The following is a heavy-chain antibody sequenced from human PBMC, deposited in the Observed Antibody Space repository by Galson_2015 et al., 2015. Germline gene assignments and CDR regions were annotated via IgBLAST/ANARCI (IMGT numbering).Heavy chain of an antibody. D-gene: IGHD3-22*01. CDR2: ISYDGSNK. J-gene: IGHJ6*02. Sequence: SLRLSCAASGFTFSSYAMHRVRQAPGKGLEWVAVISYDGSNKYYADSVKGRFTISRDNSKNTLDLQMNSLRAEDTAVYYCARGPYYDLFGDGMDVSGQGTTVTVSS. V-gene: IGHV3-30-3*01. CDR3: ARGPYYDLFGDGMDV. CDR1: GFTFSSYA.